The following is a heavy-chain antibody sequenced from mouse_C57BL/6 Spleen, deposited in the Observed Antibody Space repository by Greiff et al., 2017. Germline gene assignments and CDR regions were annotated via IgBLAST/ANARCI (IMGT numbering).Heavy chain of an antibody. CDR2: INPGSGGT. CDR1: GYAFTNYL. D-gene: IGHD1-2*01. J-gene: IGHJ4*01. V-gene: IGHV1-54*01. Sequence: VQRVESGAELVRPGTSVKVSCKASGYAFTNYLIEWVKQRPGQGLERIGVINPGSGGTNYNEKFKGKATLTADKSSSTAYMQLSSLTSEDSAVYFCARSSFGGAMDYRGQGTSVTVSS. CDR3: ARSSFGGAMDY.